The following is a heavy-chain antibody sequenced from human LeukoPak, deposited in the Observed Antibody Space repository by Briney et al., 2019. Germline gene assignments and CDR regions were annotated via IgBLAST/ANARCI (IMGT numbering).Heavy chain of an antibody. Sequence: PGGSLRLSCAASGFTFSSYAMHWVRQAPGKGLEYVSAISIHGGDTYYANSVKGRFTISRDNSKNTLYLQMNSLRAEDTAVYYCAKTVGSSWYFDSWGQGTLVTVSS. CDR1: GFTFSSYA. D-gene: IGHD6-13*01. J-gene: IGHJ4*02. CDR2: ISIHGGDT. CDR3: AKTVGSSWYFDS. V-gene: IGHV3-64*01.